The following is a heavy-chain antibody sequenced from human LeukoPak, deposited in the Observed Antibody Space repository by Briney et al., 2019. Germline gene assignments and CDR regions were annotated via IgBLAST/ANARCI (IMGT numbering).Heavy chain of an antibody. J-gene: IGHJ5*02. D-gene: IGHD2-15*01. CDR3: ASTRNLYCSGGSCYRYNWFDP. Sequence: GGSLRLSCAASGFTFSSYGMHWVRQAPGKGLEWVSSISSSSSYIYYADSVKGRFTISRDNAKNSLYLQMNSLRAEDTAVYYCASTRNLYCSGGSCYRYNWFDPWGQGTLVTVSS. V-gene: IGHV3-21*01. CDR1: GFTFSSYG. CDR2: ISSSSSYI.